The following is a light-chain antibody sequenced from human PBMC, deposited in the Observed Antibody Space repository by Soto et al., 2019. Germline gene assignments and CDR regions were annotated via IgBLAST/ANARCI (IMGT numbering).Light chain of an antibody. CDR1: QSVSSSY. CDR2: GAS. Sequence: EIVLTQSPATLSLSPGERTTLSCRASQSVSSSYLAWYQQKPGQAPRLLIYGASSRATGIPDRFSGSGSGTDFTLTISSLQSEDFAVYYCQQYDNWPWTFGQGTKVDIK. CDR3: QQYDNWPWT. J-gene: IGKJ1*01. V-gene: IGKV3-20*01.